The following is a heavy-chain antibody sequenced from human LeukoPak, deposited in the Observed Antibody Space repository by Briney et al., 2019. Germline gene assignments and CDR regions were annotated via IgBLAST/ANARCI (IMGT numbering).Heavy chain of an antibody. V-gene: IGHV3-23*01. CDR2: ISGSGGST. D-gene: IGHD3-3*01. CDR3: AKDLNPILEWLSYYYYGMDV. Sequence: GGSLRLSCAASGFTFSSYAMSWVRQAPGKGLEWVSAISGSGGSTYYADSVKGRFTISRDNSKNTLYLQMNSLRAEDTAVYYCAKDLNPILEWLSYYYYGMDVWGQGTTVTVSS. J-gene: IGHJ6*02. CDR1: GFTFSSYA.